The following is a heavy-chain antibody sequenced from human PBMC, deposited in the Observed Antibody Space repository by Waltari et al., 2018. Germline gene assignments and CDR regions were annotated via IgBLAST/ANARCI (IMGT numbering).Heavy chain of an antibody. V-gene: IGHV3-9*01. Sequence: EVQLVESGGGLVQPGRSLRLSCAASGFTFDDYAMHWVRQVSGKGLEWVSGISWNSGNIAYADSVKGLFTISRDNAKNSLFLQMSSLRAEDTALYYCARKPVYYDSSDEKGFDYWGQGTLVTVSS. CDR1: GFTFDDYA. D-gene: IGHD3-22*01. CDR2: ISWNSGNI. J-gene: IGHJ4*02. CDR3: ARKPVYYDSSDEKGFDY.